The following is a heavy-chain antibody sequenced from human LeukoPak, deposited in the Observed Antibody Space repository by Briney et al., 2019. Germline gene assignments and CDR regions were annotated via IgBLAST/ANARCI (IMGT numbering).Heavy chain of an antibody. J-gene: IGHJ3*02. CDR2: ISAYNGNT. D-gene: IGHD3-9*01. CDR1: GGTFSSYA. CDR3: ARVTDWPSGRAFDI. V-gene: IGHV1-18*01. Sequence: ASVKVSCKASGGTFSSYAISWVRQAPGQGLEWMGWISAYNGNTNYAQKLQGRVTMTTDTSTSTAYMELRSLRSDDTAVYYCARVTDWPSGRAFDIWGQGTMVTVSS.